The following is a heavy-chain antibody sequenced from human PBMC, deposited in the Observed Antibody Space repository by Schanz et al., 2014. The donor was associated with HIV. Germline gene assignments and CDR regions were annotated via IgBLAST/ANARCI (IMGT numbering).Heavy chain of an antibody. V-gene: IGHV1-8*01. CDR3: AREKTTLNWFDP. CDR2: MNPNSGNT. CDR1: GYTFTNYD. Sequence: QVPLVQSGAEVKKPGASVKVSCKASGYTFTNYDINWVRQATGQGLEWMGWMNPNSGNTGYAQKFQGRVTMTRNPSISTAYMDLRSLRSDDTAVYYCAREKTTLNWFDPWGQGTLVIVSS. J-gene: IGHJ5*02.